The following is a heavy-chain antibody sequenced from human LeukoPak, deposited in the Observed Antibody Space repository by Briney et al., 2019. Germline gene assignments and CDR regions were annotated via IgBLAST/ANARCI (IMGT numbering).Heavy chain of an antibody. D-gene: IGHD1-14*01. CDR3: ARERTGYYMAV. CDR2: ISYDGSMK. V-gene: IGHV3-30*02. J-gene: IGHJ6*03. CDR1: GFTFSNYA. Sequence: PGGSLRLSCAASGFTFSNYAMHWVRQSPGKGLECVAFISYDGSMKFYVDSVKGRFTISRDDSKNTLYLQMNSLRGEDTAIYYCARERTGYYMAVWGKGTTVTISS.